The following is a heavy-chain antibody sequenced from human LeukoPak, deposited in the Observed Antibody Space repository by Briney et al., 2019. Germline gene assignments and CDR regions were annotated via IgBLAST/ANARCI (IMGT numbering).Heavy chain of an antibody. Sequence: PGGSLRLSCAASGFTFSSYGMHWVRQPPGKGLEWIGEIYHSGSTNYNPSLKSRVTISVDKSKNQFSLKLSSVTAADTAVYYCAGHYYYYMDVWGKGTTVTVSS. V-gene: IGHV4-4*02. CDR2: IYHSGST. CDR3: AGHYYYYMDV. CDR1: GFTFSSYG. J-gene: IGHJ6*03.